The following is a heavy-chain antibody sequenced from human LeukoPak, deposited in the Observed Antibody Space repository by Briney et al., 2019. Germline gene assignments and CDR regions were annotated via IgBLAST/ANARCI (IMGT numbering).Heavy chain of an antibody. CDR1: GFTFRSYW. CDR2: ISSSSSYI. Sequence: GGSLRLSCRASGFTFRSYWMHWVRQAPGKGLEWVSSISSSSSYIYYADSVKGRFTISRDNAKNSLYLQMNSLRAEDTAVYYCARDRDYDFWSGYTHFDYWGQGTLVTVSS. CDR3: ARDRDYDFWSGYTHFDY. J-gene: IGHJ4*02. V-gene: IGHV3-21*01. D-gene: IGHD3-3*01.